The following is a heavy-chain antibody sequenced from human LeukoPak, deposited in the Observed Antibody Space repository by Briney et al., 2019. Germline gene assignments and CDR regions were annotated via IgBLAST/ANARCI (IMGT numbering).Heavy chain of an antibody. V-gene: IGHV4-38-2*02. Sequence: SETLSLTCTVSGYSISSGYYWSWIRQPPGKGLEWIGEINHSGSTNYNPSLKSRVTISVDTSKNQFSLKLSSVTAADTAVYYCARRFRGHMVRGVTYNWFDPWGQGTLVTVSS. CDR3: ARRFRGHMVRGVTYNWFDP. D-gene: IGHD3-10*01. CDR2: INHSGST. CDR1: GYSISSGYY. J-gene: IGHJ5*02.